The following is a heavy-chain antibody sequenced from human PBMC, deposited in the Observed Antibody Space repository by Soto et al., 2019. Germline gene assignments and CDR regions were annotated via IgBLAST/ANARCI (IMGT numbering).Heavy chain of an antibody. CDR3: AKEGDCSGGSCYGYYFDY. CDR1: GFTFSSYA. D-gene: IGHD2-15*01. CDR2: ISGSGGST. Sequence: EVQLLESGGGLVQPGGSLRLSCAASGFTFSSYAMSWVRQAPGKGLELVSAISGSGGSTYYADSVKGRFTISRDNSKNTLYLQMNSLRAEDTAVYYCAKEGDCSGGSCYGYYFDYWGQGTLVTVSS. J-gene: IGHJ4*02. V-gene: IGHV3-23*01.